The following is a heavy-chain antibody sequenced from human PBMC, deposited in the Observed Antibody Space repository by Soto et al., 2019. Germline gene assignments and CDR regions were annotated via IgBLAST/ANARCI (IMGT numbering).Heavy chain of an antibody. CDR2: ISSSSSYI. CDR1: GFTFSSYS. V-gene: IGHV3-21*01. Sequence: EVQLVESGGGLVKPGGSLRLSCAASGFTFSSYSMNWVRQAPGKGPEWVSSISSSSSYIYYADSVKGRFTISRDNAKNSLYLQMNSLRAEDTAVYYCAREVRGTDFWSGYPDYWGQGTLVTVSS. D-gene: IGHD3-3*01. CDR3: AREVRGTDFWSGYPDY. J-gene: IGHJ4*02.